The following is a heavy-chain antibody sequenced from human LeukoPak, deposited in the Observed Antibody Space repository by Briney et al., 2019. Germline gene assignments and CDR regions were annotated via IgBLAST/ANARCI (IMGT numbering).Heavy chain of an antibody. Sequence: ASVKVSCKASGGTFSSYAISWVRQAPGQGLEWMGWMNPNSGNTGYAQKFQGRVTMTRNTSITTAYMELSRLRSDDTAAYFCASPGSGYNYDLLDYWGQGTLVTVSS. D-gene: IGHD5-18*01. J-gene: IGHJ4*02. V-gene: IGHV1-8*02. CDR1: GGTFSSYA. CDR2: MNPNSGNT. CDR3: ASPGSGYNYDLLDY.